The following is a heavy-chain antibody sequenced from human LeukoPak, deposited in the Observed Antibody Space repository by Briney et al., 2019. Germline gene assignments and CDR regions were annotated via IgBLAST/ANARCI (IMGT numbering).Heavy chain of an antibody. V-gene: IGHV3-23*01. CDR2: ISGSGGST. D-gene: IGHD2-8*01. Sequence: GGSLRLSCAASGFTFRRYAMNWVRQAPGKGLEWVSAISGSGGSTYYADSVKGRFTLSRDNSKNTVYLQLNRLSAEETAVYYCAKDPSCINDVCHGDFDYWGQGTLVTVSS. J-gene: IGHJ4*02. CDR1: GFTFRRYA. CDR3: AKDPSCINDVCHGDFDY.